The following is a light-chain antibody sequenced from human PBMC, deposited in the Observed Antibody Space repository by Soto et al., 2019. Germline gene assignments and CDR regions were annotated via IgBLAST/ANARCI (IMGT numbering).Light chain of an antibody. CDR2: WAS. V-gene: IGKV4-1*01. J-gene: IGKJ1*01. CDR1: QSVLYSPNNKNY. CDR3: QQYYSTPRT. Sequence: DIVLTQSPASLAVSLGERATINCKSSQSVLYSPNNKNYLGWYQKKPGQPPKLLIYWASTRESGVPDRFSGSGSGTDFTLTISSLQAEDVAVYYCQQYYSTPRTFGQGTKVEIK.